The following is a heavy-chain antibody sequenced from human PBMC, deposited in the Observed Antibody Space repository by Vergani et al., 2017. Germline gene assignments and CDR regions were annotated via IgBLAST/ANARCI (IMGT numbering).Heavy chain of an antibody. CDR3: AQAQAVAGTEWFDP. Sequence: QITLKESGPTLVKPTQTLPLTCTFSGFSLSTSGVGVGWIRQPPGKALEWLALIFWNDDKRYSPSLKSRLTITKDTSKNQVVLTMTNMDPVDTATYYWAQAQAVAGTEWFDPWGQGTLVTVSS. CDR2: IFWNDDK. CDR1: GFSLSTSGVG. J-gene: IGHJ5*02. D-gene: IGHD6-19*01. V-gene: IGHV2-5*01.